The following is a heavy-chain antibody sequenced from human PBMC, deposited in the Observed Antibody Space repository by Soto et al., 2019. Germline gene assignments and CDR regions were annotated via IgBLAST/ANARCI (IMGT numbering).Heavy chain of an antibody. Sequence: EVQLVESGGGLVQPGGSLRLSCAASGFTFSSYSMNWVRQAPGKGLEWVSYISSSSSTIYYADSVKGRFTISRDNAKNSWYMQMNSLRDEETAVYYCARDPGITMIVVVPIRRFDYWGQGTLVTVSS. CDR2: ISSSSSTI. CDR3: ARDPGITMIVVVPIRRFDY. J-gene: IGHJ4*02. V-gene: IGHV3-48*02. CDR1: GFTFSSYS. D-gene: IGHD3-22*01.